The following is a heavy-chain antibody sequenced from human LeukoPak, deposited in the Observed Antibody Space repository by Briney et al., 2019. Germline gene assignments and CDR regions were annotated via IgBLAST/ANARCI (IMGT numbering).Heavy chain of an antibody. V-gene: IGHV7-4-1*02. CDR1: GYTFTSXX. CDR3: ARDQWELLDYFDY. Sequence: SVXXSCKASGYTFTSXXMNWVRXAXXQGGXWVGWINTNTGNPTYAQGFTGRFVFSLDTSVSTAYLQISSLKAEDTAVYYCARDQWELLDYFDYWGQGTLVTVSS. D-gene: IGHD1-26*01. CDR2: INTNTGNP. J-gene: IGHJ4*02.